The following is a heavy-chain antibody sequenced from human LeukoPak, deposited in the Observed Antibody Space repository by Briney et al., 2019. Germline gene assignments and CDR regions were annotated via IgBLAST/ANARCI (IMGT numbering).Heavy chain of an antibody. CDR1: GFTFSSYE. CDR2: ISSSGSTI. Sequence: GGSLSLSCAASGFTFSSYEMYWVRQAQRPGLEWVSYISSSGSTIYYADSVKGRFTISRDNAKNSLYLQMNSLRAEDTAVYYCARSGLWFGEFPFDYWGQGTLVTVSS. J-gene: IGHJ4*02. CDR3: ARSGLWFGEFPFDY. V-gene: IGHV3-48*03. D-gene: IGHD3-10*01.